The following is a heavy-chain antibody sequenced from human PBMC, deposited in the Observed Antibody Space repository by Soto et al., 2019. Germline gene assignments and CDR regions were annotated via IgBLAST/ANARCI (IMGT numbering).Heavy chain of an antibody. CDR1: GFIFNNYA. CDR3: VKDTSWSKGWELRPTFDY. V-gene: IGHV3-23*01. CDR2: ISNNDGTT. J-gene: IGHJ4*02. D-gene: IGHD1-26*01. Sequence: PGGSLRLSCTASGFIFNNYAMNWVRQAPGKGLEWVSGISNNDGTTYSADSVKGRFTISRDNSKNTLYLQMNSLTVGDTARYFCVKDTSWSKGWELRPTFDYWGQGTMVTSPQ.